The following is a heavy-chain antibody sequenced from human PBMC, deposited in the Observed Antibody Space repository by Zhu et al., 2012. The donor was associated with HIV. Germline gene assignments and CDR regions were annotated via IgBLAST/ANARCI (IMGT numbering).Heavy chain of an antibody. CDR2: INHRGTT. V-gene: IGHV4-34*01. Sequence: QVQLQQWGAGLLKPSETLSLTCAVYDESFNGHYWTWIRQPPGKGLEWIGEINHRGTTNYNPSLTSRVTISVDTSKKQFSLKLYSVTAADTAVYYCARGRSPDFSRPSRYFDRVMNQSPPTSRRYGLDVWGQGTTVTVSS. J-gene: IGHJ6*02. D-gene: IGHD3-9*01. CDR1: DESFNGHY. CDR3: ARGRSPDFSRPSRYFDRVMNQSPPTSRRYGLDV.